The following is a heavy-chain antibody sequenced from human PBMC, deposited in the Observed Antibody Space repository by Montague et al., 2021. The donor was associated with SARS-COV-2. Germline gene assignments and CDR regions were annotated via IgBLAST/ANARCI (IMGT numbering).Heavy chain of an antibody. J-gene: IGHJ4*02. D-gene: IGHD3-9*01. V-gene: IGHV3-11*03. Sequence: SLRLSCAASGFTFSDYYMSWIRQAPGKGLEWVSYISGSSSYTNYADSVKGRFTISRDNAKNPLYLQMNSLRAEDTAVYYCARQGRYFDWLLMARGHQRTEGVDYWGQGTLVTVSS. CDR1: GFTFSDYY. CDR3: ARQGRYFDWLLMARGHQRTEGVDY. CDR2: ISGSSSYT.